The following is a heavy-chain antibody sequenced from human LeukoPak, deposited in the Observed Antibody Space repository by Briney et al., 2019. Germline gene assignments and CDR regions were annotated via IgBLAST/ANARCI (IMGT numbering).Heavy chain of an antibody. CDR2: IYYSGST. CDR3: ARELSGPHAFDI. D-gene: IGHD3-3*01. V-gene: IGHV4-59*01. J-gene: IGHJ3*02. CDR1: GGSISSYY. Sequence: PSETLSLTCTVSGGSISSYYWSWLRQPPGKGLEWIGYIYYSGSTNYNPSLKSRVTISVDTSKNQFSLKLSSVTAADTAVYYCARELSGPHAFDIWGQGTMVTVSS.